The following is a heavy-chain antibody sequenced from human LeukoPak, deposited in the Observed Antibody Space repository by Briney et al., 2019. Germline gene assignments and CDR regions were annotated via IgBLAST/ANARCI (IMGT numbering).Heavy chain of an antibody. CDR2: IYYSGTT. CDR3: ARHIRVGVGGVISVGFDP. J-gene: IGHJ5*02. D-gene: IGHD3-10*01. CDR1: GGSISSSSYS. Sequence: PSETLSLTGTVSGGSISSSSYSWGWIRQPPGKGLGWIGSIYYSGTTYYNPSIKSRVTISVDTSKNQFSLKLSSVTAAGTAVYYCARHIRVGVGGVISVGFDPWGQGTLVTVSS. V-gene: IGHV4-39*01.